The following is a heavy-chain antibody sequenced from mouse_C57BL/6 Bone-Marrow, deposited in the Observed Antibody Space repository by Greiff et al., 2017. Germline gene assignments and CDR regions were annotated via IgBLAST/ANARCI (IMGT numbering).Heavy chain of an antibody. CDR2: IYPGNSDT. J-gene: IGHJ3*01. D-gene: IGHD2-5*01. V-gene: IGHV1-5*01. CDR1: GYTFTSYW. Sequence: EVQLQQSGTVLARPGASVKMSCKTSGYTFTSYWMHWVKQRPGQGLEWIGAIYPGNSDTSYNQKFKGKAKLTAVTSASTAYMELSSLTNEDSAVYYCTRRDYSNYPFAYWGQGTLVTVSA. CDR3: TRRDYSNYPFAY.